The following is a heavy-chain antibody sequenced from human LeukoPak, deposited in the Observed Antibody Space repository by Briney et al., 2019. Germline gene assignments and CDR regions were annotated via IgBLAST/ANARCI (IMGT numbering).Heavy chain of an antibody. Sequence: GGSLRLSCAASGFIFSSYAMHWVRQAPGKGLEWVAVISYDGSNKYYADSVKGRFTISRDNSRNTLYLQMNSLRAEDTAVYYSARGSGYLETFDYWGQGTLVTVSS. CDR1: GFIFSSYA. J-gene: IGHJ4*02. CDR3: ARGSGYLETFDY. CDR2: ISYDGSNK. D-gene: IGHD3-22*01. V-gene: IGHV3-30*04.